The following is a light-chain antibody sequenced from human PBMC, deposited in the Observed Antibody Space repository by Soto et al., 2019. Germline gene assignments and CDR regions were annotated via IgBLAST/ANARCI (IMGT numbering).Light chain of an antibody. CDR1: SNDVGRFNY. CDR2: DVS. J-gene: IGLJ1*01. V-gene: IGLV2-11*01. Sequence: QSALTQPRSVSGSPGQSVTISCTGTSNDVGRFNYVSWYQQHPGKAPKLMIFDVSGRPSAVPTRFSGSKSGNTASLTISGLQPDDEADYYCCSFADTYYFFGTGTKLTVL. CDR3: CSFADTYYF.